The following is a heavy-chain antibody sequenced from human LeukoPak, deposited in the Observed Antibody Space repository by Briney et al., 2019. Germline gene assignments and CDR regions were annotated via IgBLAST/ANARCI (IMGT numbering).Heavy chain of an antibody. CDR2: ISYDGSNK. D-gene: IGHD3-3*01. Sequence: LSLTCADYGESFSDYYWSWIRQAPGKGLEWVAVISYDGSNKYYADSVKGRFTISRDNSKNTLYLQMNSLRAEDTAVYYCARVAYYDFWSGYSSDYYYMDVWGKGTTVTVSS. J-gene: IGHJ6*03. CDR3: ARVAYYDFWSGYSSDYYYMDV. V-gene: IGHV3-30*03. CDR1: GESFSDYY.